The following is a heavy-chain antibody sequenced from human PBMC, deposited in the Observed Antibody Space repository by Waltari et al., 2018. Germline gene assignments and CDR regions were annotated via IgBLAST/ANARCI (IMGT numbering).Heavy chain of an antibody. J-gene: IGHJ4*02. CDR2: IYSGGGA. V-gene: IGHV3-23*03. CDR3: VKETAYGYYFDN. CDR1: GFTFNTYA. D-gene: IGHD3-10*01. Sequence: EVQLLESGGGLIHPGGSLTLSCAASGFTFNTYAMNWIRQAPGKGLEWVSVIYSGGGAYYADSVKGRFTISRDNSKNTLYLQMSSLRLEDTAVYYCVKETAYGYYFDNWGQGTLVSVSS.